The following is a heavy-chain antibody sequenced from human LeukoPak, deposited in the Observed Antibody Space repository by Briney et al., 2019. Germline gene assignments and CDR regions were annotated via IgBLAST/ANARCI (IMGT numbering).Heavy chain of an antibody. V-gene: IGHV3-7*01. Sequence: SGGSLRLSCAASGFTFSSYWMSWVRQAPGKGLEWVGNIKQDGSEKYYVDSVKGRFTISRDNAKNSLCLQMSSLRAEDTAVYYCARDAWKDRYFDYWGQGTLVTVSS. D-gene: IGHD1-1*01. CDR1: GFTFSSYW. CDR3: ARDAWKDRYFDY. J-gene: IGHJ4*02. CDR2: IKQDGSEK.